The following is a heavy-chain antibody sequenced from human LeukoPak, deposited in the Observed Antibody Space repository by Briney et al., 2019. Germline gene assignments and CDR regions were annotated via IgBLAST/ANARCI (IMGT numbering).Heavy chain of an antibody. Sequence: PGGALRLSCAASGFTFSSYAMHWVRQAPGKGVEGVAVISYDGSKKYYADSVKGRFTISRDNSKNTLYLQMNSLRAEDTAVYYCARGVAAALGSFDYWGQGTLVTVSS. D-gene: IGHD6-13*01. V-gene: IGHV3-30*04. CDR3: ARGVAAALGSFDY. CDR2: ISYDGSKK. CDR1: GFTFSSYA. J-gene: IGHJ4*02.